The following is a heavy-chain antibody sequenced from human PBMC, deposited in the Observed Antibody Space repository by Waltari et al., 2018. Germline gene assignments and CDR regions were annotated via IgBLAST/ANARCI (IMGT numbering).Heavy chain of an antibody. CDR2: IYYSGST. CDR3: ARDSSSGAPIDY. J-gene: IGHJ4*02. CDR1: GCSIRSRSYY. Sequence: QLQLQESGPGLVKPSETLSLTCTVSGCSIRSRSYYWGWIRQPPGKGLEWIGSIYYSGSTYYNPSLKSRVTISVDTSKNQFSLKLSSVTAADTAVYYCARDSSSGAPIDYWGQGTLVTVSS. V-gene: IGHV4-39*01. D-gene: IGHD6-6*01.